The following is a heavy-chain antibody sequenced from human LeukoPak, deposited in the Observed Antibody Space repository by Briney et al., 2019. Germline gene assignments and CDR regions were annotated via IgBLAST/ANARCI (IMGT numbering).Heavy chain of an antibody. Sequence: ATVKISCRASGYTFTSYYMHWVRQAPGQGLEWMGIINPSGGSTSYAQKFQGRVTMTRDTSTSTVYMELSSVTAADTAVYYCARTDGGNGWFDPWGQGTLVTVSS. CDR3: ARTDGGNGWFDP. CDR1: GYTFTSYY. CDR2: INPSGGST. J-gene: IGHJ5*02. V-gene: IGHV1-46*01. D-gene: IGHD4-23*01.